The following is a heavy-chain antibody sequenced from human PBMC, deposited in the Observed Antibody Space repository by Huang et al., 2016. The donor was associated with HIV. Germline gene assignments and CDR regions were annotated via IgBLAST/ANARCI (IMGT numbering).Heavy chain of an antibody. V-gene: IGHV4-39*01. CDR1: GGSISSSSYY. J-gene: IGHJ3*02. CDR2: IYYSGRT. D-gene: IGHD3-10*01. Sequence: QLQLQESGPGLVKPSETLSLTCTVSGGSISSSSYYWGWIRQPPGKGVEWIGNIYYSGRTYYNPSLKSRVTISVDTSKNQFSLKLSSVTAADTAVYYCARNFGPDAFDIWGQGTMVTVSS. CDR3: ARNFGPDAFDI.